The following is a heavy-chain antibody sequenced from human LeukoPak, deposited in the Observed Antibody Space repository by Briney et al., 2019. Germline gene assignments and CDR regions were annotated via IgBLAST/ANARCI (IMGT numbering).Heavy chain of an antibody. V-gene: IGHV4-4*09. CDR2: IYNSAHT. D-gene: IGHD1-1*01. Sequence: SETLSLTCTVSGGSISNYYWGWIRQPPGKGLEWIGYIYNSAHTNYNPSLGGRVTMSDDSSKNQLPLQLTSVTAADTAVYYCARWNEGFDYWGQGALVTVSS. J-gene: IGHJ4*02. CDR1: GGSISNYY. CDR3: ARWNEGFDY.